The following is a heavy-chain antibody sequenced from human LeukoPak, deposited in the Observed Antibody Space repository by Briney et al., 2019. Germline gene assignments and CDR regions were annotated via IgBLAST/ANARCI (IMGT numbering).Heavy chain of an antibody. J-gene: IGHJ4*02. CDR2: ISGSGGST. CDR3: AKDRGFQVVTADY. Sequence: GGSLRLSCAASGFTFSSYAMSWVRQAPGRGLEWVSAISGSGGSTYYADSVKGRFTISRDNSKNTLYLQMNSLRAEDTAVYYCAKDRGFQVVTADYWGQGTLVTVSS. D-gene: IGHD2-21*02. V-gene: IGHV3-23*01. CDR1: GFTFSSYA.